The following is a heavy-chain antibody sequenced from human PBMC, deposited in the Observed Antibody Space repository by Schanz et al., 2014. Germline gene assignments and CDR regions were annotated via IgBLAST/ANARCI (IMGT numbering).Heavy chain of an antibody. J-gene: IGHJ6*02. CDR3: AKGSMAARPLLPTDYYFYGTDI. CDR2: VCYDGSKK. V-gene: IGHV3-33*06. D-gene: IGHD6-6*01. Sequence: LVESGGGVVQPGRSLRLSCAASGFTFSSSGMHWVRQVPGKGLEWVAVVCYDGSKKYYADSVKGRFTTSRDNSKNTVYLQMNSLRAEDTALYYCAKGSMAARPLLPTDYYFYGTDIWGQGTTVTVSS. CDR1: GFTFSSSG.